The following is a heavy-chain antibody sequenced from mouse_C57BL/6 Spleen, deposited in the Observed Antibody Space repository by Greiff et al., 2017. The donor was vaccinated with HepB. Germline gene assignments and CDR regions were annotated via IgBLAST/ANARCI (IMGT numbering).Heavy chain of an antibody. CDR2: ISGGGGNT. J-gene: IGHJ4*01. Sequence: EVKLVESGGGLVKPGGSLKLSCAASGFTFSSYTMSWVRQTPEKRLEWVATISGGGGNTYYPDSVKGRFTISRDNAKNTLYLQMSSLRSEDTALYYCARLSGNYAMDYWGQGTSVTVSS. CDR1: GFTFSSYT. CDR3: ARLSGNYAMDY. V-gene: IGHV5-9*01. D-gene: IGHD1-3*01.